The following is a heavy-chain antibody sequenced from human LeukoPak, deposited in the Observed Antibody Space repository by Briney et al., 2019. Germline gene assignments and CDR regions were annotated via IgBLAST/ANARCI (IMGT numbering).Heavy chain of an antibody. CDR2: IYYSGST. D-gene: IGHD6-19*01. Sequence: SQTLSLTCTVSGVSISSGDYYWGWIRQPPGKGLEWIGSIYYSGSTYYNPSLKSRVTMSVDTSKNQFSLKLSSVTAADTAVYYCARLMYSSGCFDYWGQGTLVTVS. V-gene: IGHV4-39*01. CDR3: ARLMYSSGCFDY. J-gene: IGHJ4*02. CDR1: GVSISSGDYY.